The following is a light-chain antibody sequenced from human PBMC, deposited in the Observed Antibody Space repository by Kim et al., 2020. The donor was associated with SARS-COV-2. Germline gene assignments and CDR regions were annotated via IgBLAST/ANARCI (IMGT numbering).Light chain of an antibody. J-gene: IGLJ1*01. CDR1: SSDVGSYNL. V-gene: IGLV2-23*02. Sequence: HSITISCTGTSSDVGSYNLVSWYQQHPGKAPKLMIYEVSKRPSGVSNRFSGSKSGNTASLTISGLQAEDEADYYCCSYAGSSTVKVFGTGTKVTVL. CDR3: CSYAGSSTVKV. CDR2: EVS.